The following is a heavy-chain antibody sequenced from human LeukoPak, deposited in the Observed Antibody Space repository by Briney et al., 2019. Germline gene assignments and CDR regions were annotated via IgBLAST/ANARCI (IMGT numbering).Heavy chain of an antibody. D-gene: IGHD3-22*01. V-gene: IGHV4-34*01. Sequence: SETLSLTCAVYGGSFSGYYWSWIRQPPGKGLEWIGEINHSGSTNYNPSLKSRVTISVDTSKNQFSLKLSSVTAADTAVYYCARGDDSSGYYGSWGQGTLVTVSS. J-gene: IGHJ4*02. CDR1: GGSFSGYY. CDR2: INHSGST. CDR3: ARGDDSSGYYGS.